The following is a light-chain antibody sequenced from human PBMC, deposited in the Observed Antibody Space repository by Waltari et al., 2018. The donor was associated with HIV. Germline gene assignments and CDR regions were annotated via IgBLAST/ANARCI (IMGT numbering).Light chain of an antibody. J-gene: IGLJ3*02. CDR2: GVS. CDR1: SSEVGGYKN. CDR3: RSYASSHNWV. V-gene: IGLV2-8*01. Sequence: QSALTQPPPASRSHGQAVTISCTGTSSEVGGYKNVSWYQQHPGKAPKVLISGVSKRPSGVPDRFSGSKSGNTASLTVSGLQAEDEADYYCRSYASSHNWVFGGGTKLTVL.